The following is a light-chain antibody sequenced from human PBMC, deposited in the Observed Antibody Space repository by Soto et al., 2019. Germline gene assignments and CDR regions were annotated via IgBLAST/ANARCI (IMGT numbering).Light chain of an antibody. CDR2: STN. CDR3: MLYMGGGLVV. V-gene: IGLV8-61*01. CDR1: SGSVSTTYY. Sequence: QAVVTQEPSFSVSPGGTVTLTCGLTSGSVSTTYYPSWYQQTPGQAPRTLIYSTNIRSSWIPDRFSGSILGNKAALTITGAQADDESDYHCMLYMGGGLVVFGGGTQRTVL. J-gene: IGLJ2*01.